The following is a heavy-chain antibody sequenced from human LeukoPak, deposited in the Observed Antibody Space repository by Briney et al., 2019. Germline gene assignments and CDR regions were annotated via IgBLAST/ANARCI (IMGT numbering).Heavy chain of an antibody. V-gene: IGHV3-30*02. Sequence: GGSLRLSCAASGFTFSSYGMHWVRQAPGKGLEWVAFIRYDGSNKYYADSVKGRFTIYRDNSKNTLYLQMNSLRAEDTAVYYCAKDRYYGSGSYCLDVWGQGTTVTVSS. CDR3: AKDRYYGSGSYCLDV. CDR2: IRYDGSNK. D-gene: IGHD3-10*01. J-gene: IGHJ6*02. CDR1: GFTFSSYG.